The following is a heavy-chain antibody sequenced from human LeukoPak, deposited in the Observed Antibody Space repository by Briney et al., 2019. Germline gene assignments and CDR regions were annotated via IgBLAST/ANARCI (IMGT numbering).Heavy chain of an antibody. D-gene: IGHD6-6*01. CDR3: ARETRTYSSSLYFQH. CDR2: VSWNSGYI. V-gene: IGHV3-9*01. CDR1: GFIFDDYA. Sequence: GGSLRLSCAASGFIFDDYAMHWVRQAPGKGLEWVSGVSWNSGYIGYAESVKGRFTISRDNAKNTLYLQMNSLRAEDTAVYYCARETRTYSSSLYFQHWGQGTLVTVSS. J-gene: IGHJ1*01.